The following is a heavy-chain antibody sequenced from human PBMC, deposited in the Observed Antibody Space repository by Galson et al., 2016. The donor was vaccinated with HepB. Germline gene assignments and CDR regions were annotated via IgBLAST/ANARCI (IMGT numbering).Heavy chain of an antibody. CDR1: GFTFSAYA. D-gene: IGHD6-6*01. J-gene: IGHJ4*02. CDR3: ARTSPIAASGLIDY. Sequence: SLRLSCAASGFTFSAYAMSWVRQAPGKGLEWVSLISGSGGSTYYADSVKGRFTISRDNSKKTLYLQMNSLRAEDTAVYYCARTSPIAASGLIDYWGQGTLVTVSS. CDR2: ISGSGGST. V-gene: IGHV3-23*01.